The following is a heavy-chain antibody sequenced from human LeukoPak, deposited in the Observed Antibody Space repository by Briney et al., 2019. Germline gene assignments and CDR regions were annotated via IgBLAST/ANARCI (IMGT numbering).Heavy chain of an antibody. CDR2: ISGSGGST. J-gene: IGHJ4*02. Sequence: GGSLRLSCAASGFTFSSYAKSWVRQAPGKGLEWVSAISGSGGSTYYADSVKGRFTISRDNSKNTLYLQMNSLRAEDTAVYYCAKSLRYSSGWYDYWGQGTLVTVSS. CDR3: AKSLRYSSGWYDY. D-gene: IGHD6-19*01. V-gene: IGHV3-23*01. CDR1: GFTFSSYA.